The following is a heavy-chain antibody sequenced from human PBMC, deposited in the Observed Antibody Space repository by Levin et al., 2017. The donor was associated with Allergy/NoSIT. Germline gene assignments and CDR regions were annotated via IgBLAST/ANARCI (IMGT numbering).Heavy chain of an antibody. J-gene: IGHJ4*02. CDR3: TREALTFADRDLDY. Sequence: ASVKVSCKASGYTFTGYYLHWVRQAPGQGLEWMGRIDPASGATDYEQNFQDRVTVTRDTSISTAYMELSSLRSDDTAVYYCTREALTFADRDLDYWGQGTLVTVSS. D-gene: IGHD3/OR15-3a*01. CDR2: IDPASGAT. CDR1: GYTFTGYY. V-gene: IGHV1-2*06.